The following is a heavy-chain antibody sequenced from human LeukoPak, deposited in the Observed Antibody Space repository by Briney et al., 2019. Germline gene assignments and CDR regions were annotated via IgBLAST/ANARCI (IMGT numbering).Heavy chain of an antibody. CDR3: ARRGGHGGSFDY. V-gene: IGHV4-59*08. CDR1: GGSISSYF. CDR2: LYNSGIT. Sequence: PSETLSLTCTVSGGSISSYFWNWIRQRPGKGLEWIGCLYNSGITNYNPSLKSRVSISVDTSKNHFSLKLSSVTAADTAVYYCARRGGHGGSFDYWGQGTLVTVSS. J-gene: IGHJ4*02. D-gene: IGHD4-23*01.